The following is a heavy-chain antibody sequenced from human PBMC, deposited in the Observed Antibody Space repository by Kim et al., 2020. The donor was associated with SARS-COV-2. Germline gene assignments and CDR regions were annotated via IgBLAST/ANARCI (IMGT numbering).Heavy chain of an antibody. CDR3: VSLRGGSAWSPG. V-gene: IGHV4-39*01. J-gene: IGHJ4*02. CDR2: IYYSGRT. CDR1: GVSISSSSYY. Sequence: SETLSLTCSVSGVSISSSSYYWCWIRQPPGKGLEWIGTIYYSGRTSYNPSLKSRVTISVDTPKNQFSLKVSSMTAADTAVYYCVSLRGGSAWSPGWGQGTLVTVSS. D-gene: IGHD1-26*01.